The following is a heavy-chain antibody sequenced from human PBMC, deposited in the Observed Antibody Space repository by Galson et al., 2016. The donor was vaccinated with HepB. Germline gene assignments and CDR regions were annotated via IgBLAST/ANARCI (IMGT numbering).Heavy chain of an antibody. CDR1: GFNFSNYW. CDR2: INEDGTGK. V-gene: IGHV3-7*01. J-gene: IGHJ4*02. CDR3: APGPFDY. Sequence: SLRLSCATSGFNFSNYWMIWVRQAPGKGLEWVANINEDGTGKYYVDSVKGRFTVSRDNVKNSLYLHINNLRAEDTAVYYGAPGPFDYWGRGTLVTVSS.